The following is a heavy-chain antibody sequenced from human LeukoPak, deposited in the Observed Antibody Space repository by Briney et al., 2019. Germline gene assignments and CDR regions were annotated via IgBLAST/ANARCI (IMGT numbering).Heavy chain of an antibody. Sequence: KTSETLSLTCTVSRGSIFNYYWSWIRQPPGKGLEWIGYICYSGSTNYNPSLKSRATISVDTPKNQFSLKLSSVTAADTAVYYCARKVRELSKPFDPWGQGTLVTVSS. CDR3: ARKVRELSKPFDP. V-gene: IGHV4-59*08. CDR2: ICYSGST. CDR1: RGSIFNYY. J-gene: IGHJ5*02. D-gene: IGHD1-26*01.